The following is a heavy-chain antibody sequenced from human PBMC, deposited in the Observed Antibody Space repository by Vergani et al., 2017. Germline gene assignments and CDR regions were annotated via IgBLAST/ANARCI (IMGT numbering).Heavy chain of an antibody. D-gene: IGHD3-10*01. V-gene: IGHV1-2*02. CDR3: ARESSHMVRAVLYYYGMDV. Sequence: QVQLVQSGAEVKKPGASVKVSCKASGYTFTGYYMHWVRQAPGQGLEWMGCINPNSGGTNYAQKFQGRVTMTRDTSISTAYMELSRLRSDDTAVYYCARESSHMVRAVLYYYGMDVWGQGTTVTVSS. CDR2: INPNSGGT. CDR1: GYTFTGYY. J-gene: IGHJ6*02.